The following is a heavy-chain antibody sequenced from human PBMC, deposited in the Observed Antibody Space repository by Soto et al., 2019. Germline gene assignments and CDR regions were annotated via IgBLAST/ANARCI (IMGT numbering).Heavy chain of an antibody. D-gene: IGHD6-6*01. CDR3: ATPLFHPDSSSLAKDY. J-gene: IGHJ4*02. Sequence: EVQLLESGGGLVQPGGSLRLSCAASGFTFSSYAMSWVRQAPGKGLEWVSAISGSGGSTYYADSVKGRFTISRDNSKNTLYLQMNSLRAEDTAVYYCATPLFHPDSSSLAKDYWGQGTLVTVSS. V-gene: IGHV3-23*01. CDR1: GFTFSSYA. CDR2: ISGSGGST.